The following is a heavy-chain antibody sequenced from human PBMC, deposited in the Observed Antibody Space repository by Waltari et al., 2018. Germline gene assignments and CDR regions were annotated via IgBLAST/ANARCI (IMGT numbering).Heavy chain of an antibody. Sequence: EVQLVESGGNLIQPGGSLRLSCAASGFTVRTNFISWVRQAPGKGLGLGSIIYSGGNTYYAGSVKGRFTISRDNYKNMVYLEMNGLMAEDTAVYYCAKQSPSYTRGWYPLESWGPGTLVTVSP. J-gene: IGHJ4*02. CDR1: GFTVRTNF. D-gene: IGHD6-19*01. CDR2: IYSGGNT. CDR3: AKQSPSYTRGWYPLES. V-gene: IGHV3-53*01.